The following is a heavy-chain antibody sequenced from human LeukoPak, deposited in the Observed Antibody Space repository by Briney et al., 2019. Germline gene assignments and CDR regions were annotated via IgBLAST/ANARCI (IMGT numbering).Heavy chain of an antibody. V-gene: IGHV5-51*01. CDR3: ARRKGDGYNSPFDY. CDR1: GYRFTNYW. J-gene: IGHJ4*02. Sequence: GESLKISCKGSGYRFTNYWIGWVRQMPGKGLEWMGIIYPGDSDTRYSPSFQGQVTISADKSINTAYLQWTSLKASDTAMYYCARRKGDGYNSPFDYWGQGTLVTVSS. D-gene: IGHD5-24*01. CDR2: IYPGDSDT.